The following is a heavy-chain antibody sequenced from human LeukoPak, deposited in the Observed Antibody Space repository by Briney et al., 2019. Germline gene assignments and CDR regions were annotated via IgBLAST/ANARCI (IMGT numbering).Heavy chain of an antibody. CDR1: GYSFTSYW. CDR2: IYPSDSDT. D-gene: IGHD2-2*02. Sequence: GESLKISCKGSGYSFTSYWIGWVRQMPGKGLEWMGIIYPSDSDTRYSPSFQGRVTISADKSMSTAYLQWSSLKASDTAMYYCARRGYCSSTSCYNLDYWGQGTLVTVSS. J-gene: IGHJ4*02. CDR3: ARRGYCSSTSCYNLDY. V-gene: IGHV5-51*01.